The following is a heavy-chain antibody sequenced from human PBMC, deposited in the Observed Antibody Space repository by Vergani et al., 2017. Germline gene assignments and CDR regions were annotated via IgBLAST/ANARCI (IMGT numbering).Heavy chain of an antibody. Sequence: EVQLVESGGGLVKPGGSLRLSCAASGFTFSDYSMNWVRQAPGKGLEWVSSISTRSSYIHYTDSVKGRFTISRDNAKSSLFLQMNSLRADDTAVYCCASELLSRLTRQDAFDIWGQGTMVTVSS. CDR3: ASELLSRLTRQDAFDI. D-gene: IGHD2/OR15-2a*01. CDR1: GFTFSDYS. J-gene: IGHJ3*02. CDR2: ISTRSSYI. V-gene: IGHV3-21*01.